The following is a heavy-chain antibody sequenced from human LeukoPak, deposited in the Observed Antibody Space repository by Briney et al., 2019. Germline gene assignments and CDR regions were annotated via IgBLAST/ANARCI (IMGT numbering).Heavy chain of an antibody. Sequence: GGSLSLSCAASGFPFSSYAMHWVRQAPGKGLEWVAVIPYDGSNKYYADSVKGRFTISRDNSKNTPYLQMNSLRAEDTAVYYCARAAAPGYSSSWYSFPYYFDYWGQGTLVTVSS. V-gene: IGHV3-30-3*01. CDR3: ARAAAPGYSSSWYSFPYYFDY. D-gene: IGHD6-13*01. CDR1: GFPFSSYA. CDR2: IPYDGSNK. J-gene: IGHJ4*02.